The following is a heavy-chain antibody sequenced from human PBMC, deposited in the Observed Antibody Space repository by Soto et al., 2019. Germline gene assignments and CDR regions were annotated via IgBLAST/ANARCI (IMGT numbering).Heavy chain of an antibody. CDR1: GGSVNSGNYY. V-gene: IGHV4-34*01. Sequence: QVQLQQWGAGLLKPSETLSLTCAVFGGSVNSGNYYWSWIRQPPGKGLEWIGEMSHSGGTHFNPSRTSRVTISVDTSKHQFSLKMSSVTAADTALYYCARVERGTATTVVDAFDIWGPGTMVTVSS. J-gene: IGHJ3*02. D-gene: IGHD1-1*01. CDR2: MSHSGGT. CDR3: ARVERGTATTVVDAFDI.